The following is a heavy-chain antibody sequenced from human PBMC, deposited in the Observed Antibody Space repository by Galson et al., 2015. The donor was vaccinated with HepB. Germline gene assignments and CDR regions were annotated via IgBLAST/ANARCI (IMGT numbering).Heavy chain of an antibody. CDR3: ARGGSGWYEGAYYFDY. J-gene: IGHJ4*02. V-gene: IGHV1-69*06. CDR1: GGTFSSYA. D-gene: IGHD6-19*01. CDR2: IIPIFGTA. Sequence: SVKVSCKASGGTFSSYAISWVRQAPGQGLEWMGGIIPIFGTANYAQKFQGRVTITADKSTSTAYMELSSLRSEDTAVYYCARGGSGWYEGAYYFDYWGQGTLVTVSS.